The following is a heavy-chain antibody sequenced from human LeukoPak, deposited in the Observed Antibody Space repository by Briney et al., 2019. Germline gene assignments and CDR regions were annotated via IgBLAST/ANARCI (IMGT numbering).Heavy chain of an antibody. Sequence: SETLSLTCTVSGYSISSGYYWGWIRQPPGKGLEWIGSIYHSGSTYYNPSLKSRVTISVDTSKNQFSLKLSSVTAADTAVYYCARPSAQYGDYVPFDYWGQGTLVTVSS. CDR2: IYHSGST. D-gene: IGHD4-17*01. CDR1: GYSISSGYY. V-gene: IGHV4-38-2*02. J-gene: IGHJ4*02. CDR3: ARPSAQYGDYVPFDY.